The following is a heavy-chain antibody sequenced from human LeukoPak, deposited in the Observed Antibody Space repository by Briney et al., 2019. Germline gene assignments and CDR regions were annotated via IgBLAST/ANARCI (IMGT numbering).Heavy chain of an antibody. CDR1: GFNSEDHA. CDR2: IYWSSSGT. D-gene: IGHD3-10*01. V-gene: IGHV3-9*02. J-gene: IGHJ6*02. CDR3: VKDMNPGGADV. Sequence: HAGGSLRLSCVVSGFNSEDHAMHWVRQAPGKGLEWVSGIYWSSSGTGYADSVKGRFTVSRDSAKNSLYLQMNSLRPEDTALYYCVKDMNPGGADVWGQGTTVTVSS.